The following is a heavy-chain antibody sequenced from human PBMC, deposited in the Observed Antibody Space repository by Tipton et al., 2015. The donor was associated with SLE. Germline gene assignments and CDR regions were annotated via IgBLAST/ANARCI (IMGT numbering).Heavy chain of an antibody. D-gene: IGHD3-22*01. CDR1: GFTVSSNY. J-gene: IGHJ3*02. CDR2: IYSGGST. V-gene: IGHV3-53*05. Sequence: GSLRLSCAASGFTVSSNYMSWVRQAPGKGLEWVSVIYSGGSTYYADSVKGRFTISRDNSKNTLYLQMNSLRAEDTAVYYCAREWGYYDSSGYFDIWGQGTMVTVSS. CDR3: AREWGYYDSSGYFDI.